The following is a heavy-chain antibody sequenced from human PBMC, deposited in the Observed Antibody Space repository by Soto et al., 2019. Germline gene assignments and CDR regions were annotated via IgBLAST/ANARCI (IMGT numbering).Heavy chain of an antibody. Sequence: EVQLVESGGGLVQPGRSLRLSCAASGFTFDDYAMHWVRQAPGKGLEWVSGISWNSGSIGYADSVKGRFTISRDNAKNSLYLQMNSLRAEDTALYYCAKDRGDTAMVSGMDVWGQGTTVTVSS. D-gene: IGHD5-18*01. CDR1: GFTFDDYA. CDR2: ISWNSGSI. J-gene: IGHJ6*02. CDR3: AKDRGDTAMVSGMDV. V-gene: IGHV3-9*01.